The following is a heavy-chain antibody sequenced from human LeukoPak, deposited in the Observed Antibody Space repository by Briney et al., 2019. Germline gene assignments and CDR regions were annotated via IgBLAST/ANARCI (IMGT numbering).Heavy chain of an antibody. CDR2: VTGSGGST. Sequence: GGSLRLSCAASGFTFSSYARSWVRQAPGKGLEWLSAVTGSGGSTYYADSGRGRFTISRDNSKNTLFLQLDSLRVEDTAVYYCAKEDPAIILGIDYWGQGALVIVSS. J-gene: IGHJ4*02. CDR1: GFTFSSYA. D-gene: IGHD5-18*01. CDR3: AKEDPAIILGIDY. V-gene: IGHV3-23*01.